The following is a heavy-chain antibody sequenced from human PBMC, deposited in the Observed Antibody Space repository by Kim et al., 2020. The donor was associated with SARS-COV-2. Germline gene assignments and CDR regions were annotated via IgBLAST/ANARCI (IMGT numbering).Heavy chain of an antibody. Sequence: YYADTVEGRFTVSRENSKSTLYLQMNSPRAGDTAVYYCARDMGQWLAFDSWGQGTLGTVSS. J-gene: IGHJ4*02. D-gene: IGHD6-19*01. CDR3: ARDMGQWLAFDS. V-gene: IGHV3-33*01.